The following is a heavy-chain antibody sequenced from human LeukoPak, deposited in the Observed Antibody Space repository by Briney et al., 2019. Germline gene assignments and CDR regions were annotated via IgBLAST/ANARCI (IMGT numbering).Heavy chain of an antibody. CDR3: ARGSSWYGNYYYYYGMDV. CDR1: GDSISTHY. V-gene: IGHV4-59*11. D-gene: IGHD6-13*01. CDR2: IYYTGST. J-gene: IGHJ6*02. Sequence: PETLSLTCTVSGDSISTHYWTWIRQPPGKGLEWIGYIYYTGSTNYNPSLKSRVTISLDTSKSQFSLRLSSVTAADTAVYYCARGSSWYGNYYYYYGMDVWGQGTTVTVSS.